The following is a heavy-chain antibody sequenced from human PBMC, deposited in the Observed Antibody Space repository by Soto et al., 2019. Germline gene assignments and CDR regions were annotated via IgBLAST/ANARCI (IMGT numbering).Heavy chain of an antibody. V-gene: IGHV1-46*01. J-gene: IGHJ6*02. CDR3: ARDSEGYGENDYYYYYGMDV. Sequence: ASVKVSCKASGYTFTSYYMHWVRQAPGQGLEWMGIINPSGGSTSYAQKFQGRVTMTRDTSTSTVYMELSSLRSDDTAVYYCARDSEGYGENDYYYYYGMDVWGQGTTVTVSS. CDR2: INPSGGST. D-gene: IGHD4-17*01. CDR1: GYTFTSYY.